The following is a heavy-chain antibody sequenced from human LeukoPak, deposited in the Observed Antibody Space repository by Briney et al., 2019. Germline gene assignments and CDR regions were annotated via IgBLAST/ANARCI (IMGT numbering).Heavy chain of an antibody. CDR3: ARAGAYHFDN. CDR2: INTDTRGT. V-gene: IGHV3-74*01. D-gene: IGHD3-16*01. Sequence: GGSLRLSCAAPGFTFSDYWMHWVRQAPGKGLVWVSIINTDTRGTYYADSVKGRFTISRDNAKNTLYLQMNSLRAEDTAVYYCARAGAYHFDNWGQGTLVTVSS. J-gene: IGHJ4*02. CDR1: GFTFSDYW.